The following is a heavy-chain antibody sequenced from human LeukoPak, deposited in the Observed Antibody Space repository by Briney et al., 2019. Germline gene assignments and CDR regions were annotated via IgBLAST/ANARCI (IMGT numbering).Heavy chain of an antibody. D-gene: IGHD2-21*01. Sequence: GGSLRLSCAASGFTFDDYAMHWVRQAPGKGLEWVSGIGWNSDTIGYADSVKGRFTISRDNAKNSLYLQMNSLRAEDTAVYYCAKAYPKETHYWGQGTLVTVSS. CDR2: IGWNSDTI. CDR1: GFTFDDYA. V-gene: IGHV3-9*01. CDR3: AKAYPKETHY. J-gene: IGHJ4*02.